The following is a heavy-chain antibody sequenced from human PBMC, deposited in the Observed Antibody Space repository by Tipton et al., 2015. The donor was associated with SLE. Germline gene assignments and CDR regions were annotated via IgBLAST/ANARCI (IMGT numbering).Heavy chain of an antibody. J-gene: IGHJ4*02. D-gene: IGHD1-20*01. CDR3: AREPPITGTPFDY. CDR1: GFTFSSYA. CDR2: ISYDGINK. V-gene: IGHV3-30*04. Sequence: SLRLSCAASGFTFSSYAMHWVRQAPGKGLEWVAVISYDGINKYYADSVKGRFTISRDNDKNTLYLQMNSLRAEDTAVYYCAREPPITGTPFDYWGQGTLVTVSS.